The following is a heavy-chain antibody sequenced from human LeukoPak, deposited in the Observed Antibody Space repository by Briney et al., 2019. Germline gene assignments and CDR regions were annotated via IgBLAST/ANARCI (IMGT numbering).Heavy chain of an antibody. Sequence: ASVKVSCKASGYTFTSYDINWVRQATGQGLEWMGWMNPNSGNTGYAQKFQGRVTMTRNTSISTAYMELSSLRSEDTAVYYCATNDFWSGYSDYAMGVWGQGTTVTVSS. J-gene: IGHJ6*02. CDR3: ATNDFWSGYSDYAMGV. D-gene: IGHD3-3*01. CDR1: GYTFTSYD. CDR2: MNPNSGNT. V-gene: IGHV1-8*01.